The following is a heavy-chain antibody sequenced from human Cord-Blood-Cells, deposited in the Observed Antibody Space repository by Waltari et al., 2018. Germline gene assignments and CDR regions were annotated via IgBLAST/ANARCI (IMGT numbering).Heavy chain of an antibody. J-gene: IGHJ6*02. CDR3: AGRTTVPPYYYYYGMDV. CDR1: GFTFSSYA. Sequence: QVQLVESGGGVVQPGRSLRLSCAASGFTFSSYAMHWVRQAPGKGLEWVAVISYDGRNKYYADSVKGRFTISRDNSKNTLYLQMNSLRAEDTAVYYCAGRTTVPPYYYYYGMDVWGQGP. D-gene: IGHD4-4*01. V-gene: IGHV3-30*04. CDR2: ISYDGRNK.